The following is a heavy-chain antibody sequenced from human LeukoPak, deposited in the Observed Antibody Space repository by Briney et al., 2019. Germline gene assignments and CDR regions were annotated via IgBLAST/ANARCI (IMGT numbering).Heavy chain of an antibody. D-gene: IGHD6-13*01. CDR1: RFTFSSYW. CDR2: IKHDGSEK. J-gene: IGHJ4*02. CDR3: ARDAPNYSSTWYPSHY. V-gene: IGHV3-7*03. Sequence: GGSLRLSCSASRFTFSSYWMGWVRQAPGKGLEWVANIKHDGSEKNYVDSVKGRFTISRDNAKNSLYLQMNSLRAEDTAVYYCARDAPNYSSTWYPSHYWGRGTLVTVSS.